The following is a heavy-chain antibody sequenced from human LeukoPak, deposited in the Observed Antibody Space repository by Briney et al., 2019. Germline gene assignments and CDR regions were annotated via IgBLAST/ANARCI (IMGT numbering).Heavy chain of an antibody. D-gene: IGHD5-18*01. J-gene: IGHJ5*02. CDR2: IFPSGGEI. Sequence: SGGSLRLSCAASGFTFSTFAMLWVRQPRGKGLEWVSSIFPSGGEIHYADSVRGRFTISRDNSKSTLSLQMNSLRAEDTAIYYCVTYRQVMLPFEAWGQGTLVTVSS. CDR3: VTYRQVMLPFEA. V-gene: IGHV3-23*01. CDR1: GFTFSTFA.